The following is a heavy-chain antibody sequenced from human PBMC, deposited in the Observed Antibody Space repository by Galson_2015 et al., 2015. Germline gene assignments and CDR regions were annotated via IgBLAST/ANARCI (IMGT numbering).Heavy chain of an antibody. J-gene: IGHJ4*02. D-gene: IGHD2-2*01. CDR3: ARVNGYCNSTSCYVPFGFDY. Sequence: TCAVSGGSISSSNWWSWVRQPPREWLEWIGEIYPSGSTNYNPSLESRVTMSVDKSKNPFSLKLSSVTAADTAVYYCARVNGYCNSTSCYVPFGFDYWGQGTLVTVSS. V-gene: IGHV4-4*02. CDR2: IYPSGST. CDR1: GGSISSSNW.